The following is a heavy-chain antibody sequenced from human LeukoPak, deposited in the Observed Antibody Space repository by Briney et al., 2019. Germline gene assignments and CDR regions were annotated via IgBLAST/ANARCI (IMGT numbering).Heavy chain of an antibody. Sequence: GFLKIFFAASGFTFSSYAIRWVRQASGKGLEWVPVISGSGGSTYYADSVKGRFTISRDNSKNTLYLQMNSLRAEDTAVYYCAKDLDMITFGGVIVKGPDYWGQGTLVTVSS. CDR1: GFTFSSYA. CDR2: ISGSGGST. J-gene: IGHJ4*02. D-gene: IGHD3-16*02. CDR3: AKDLDMITFGGVIVKGPDY. V-gene: IGHV3-23*01.